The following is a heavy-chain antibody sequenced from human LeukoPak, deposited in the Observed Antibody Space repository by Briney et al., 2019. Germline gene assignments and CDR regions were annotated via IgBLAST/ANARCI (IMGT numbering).Heavy chain of an antibody. CDR2: IWYDGSNK. CDR3: ARGGYSYGFDY. V-gene: IGHV3-33*01. J-gene: IGHJ4*02. Sequence: PGRSLRLSCAASGFTFSSYGMHWVRQAPGKGLEWVAVIWYDGSNKYYADSVKGRFTISRDNSKNTLYLQMNSLRAEDTAVYYCARGGYSYGFDYWGQGTLVTVSS. D-gene: IGHD5-18*01. CDR1: GFTFSSYG.